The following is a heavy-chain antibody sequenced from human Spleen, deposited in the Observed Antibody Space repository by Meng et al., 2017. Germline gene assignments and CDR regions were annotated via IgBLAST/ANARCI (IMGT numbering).Heavy chain of an antibody. V-gene: IGHV4-39*07. Sequence: QLPLQESGPGLVKPSETLSLTCTVSGGSISTSYYWGWIRQPPGKGLEWIETISYSGSTYYNPSLKSRVTISVDTPKNQFSLRLSSVTAADTGVYYCARSIAVAAPNWFDPWGQGTLVTVSS. CDR2: ISYSGST. J-gene: IGHJ5*02. CDR1: GGSISTSYY. CDR3: ARSIAVAAPNWFDP. D-gene: IGHD6-19*01.